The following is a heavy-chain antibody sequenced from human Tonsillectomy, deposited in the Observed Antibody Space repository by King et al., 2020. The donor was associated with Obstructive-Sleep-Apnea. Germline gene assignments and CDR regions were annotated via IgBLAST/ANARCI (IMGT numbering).Heavy chain of an antibody. Sequence: VQLQESGPGLVKPSQTLSLTCTVSVGSISSGGYSWNWIRQHPGKGLEWIGYIYYSGSTYYNPSLNSPVTISIDTSKNQFSLKVSSVTAADTAVYHCARDRPKDCGGDCGYFDYWGQGTLVTVSS. J-gene: IGHJ4*02. CDR1: VGSISSGGYS. D-gene: IGHD2-21*02. CDR3: ARDRPKDCGGDCGYFDY. V-gene: IGHV4-31*01. CDR2: IYYSGST.